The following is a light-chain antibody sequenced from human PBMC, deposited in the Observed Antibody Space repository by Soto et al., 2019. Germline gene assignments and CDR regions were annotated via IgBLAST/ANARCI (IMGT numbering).Light chain of an antibody. V-gene: IGLV2-8*01. CDR1: SSDVGGYNY. Sequence: QSALTQTPSASGSPGQSVTISCTGTSSDVGGYNYVSWYQQHPGKAPKVMIYEVSKRPSGVPDRFSGSKSGNTASLTVSGLQVEDEADYYCSSYAGSNLYVFGTGTKLTVL. CDR3: SSYAGSNLYV. CDR2: EVS. J-gene: IGLJ1*01.